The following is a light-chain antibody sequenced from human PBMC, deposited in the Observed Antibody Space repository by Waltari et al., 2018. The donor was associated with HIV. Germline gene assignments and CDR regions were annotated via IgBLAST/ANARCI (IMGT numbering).Light chain of an antibody. V-gene: IGKV3-11*01. CDR1: QSVSSY. Sequence: VLTPSPATLSLSPGRIAILSCRASQSVSSYLAWYQQKPGQAPRLLIYDASNMATGIPARFSGSGSGTDFTLTISSLEPEDFAAYYCQQRSNRPLTFGGGTKVEIK. CDR3: QQRSNRPLT. CDR2: DAS. J-gene: IGKJ4*01.